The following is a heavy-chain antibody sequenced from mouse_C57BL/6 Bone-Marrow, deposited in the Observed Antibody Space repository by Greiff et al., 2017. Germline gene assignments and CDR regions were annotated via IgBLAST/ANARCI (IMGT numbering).Heavy chain of an antibody. J-gene: IGHJ2*01. CDR2: IDPEDGET. V-gene: IGHV14-2*01. D-gene: IGHD1-1*01. CDR1: GFNIKDYY. Sequence: VQLQQSGAELVKPGASVKLSCTASGFNIKDYYLHWVKQRTEQGLEWIGRIDPEDGETKYAPKFQDKATITADTSSNTAYLQLSSLTSEDTAVYYCTRSLIYYGTNYWGQGTTLTVSS. CDR3: TRSLIYYGTNY.